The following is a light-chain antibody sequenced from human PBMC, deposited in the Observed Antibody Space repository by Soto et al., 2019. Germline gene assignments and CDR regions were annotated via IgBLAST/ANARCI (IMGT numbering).Light chain of an antibody. V-gene: IGKV1-5*01. J-gene: IGKJ1*01. CDR3: QQYNRYSRT. Sequence: DIQMTQSPSTLSASVGHRVTITCRASQSISSWLAWYQQKPGKAPKLIIYDASSLESGVPSRFSGSGSGTEFTLTISSLQPEDFATYYCQQYNRYSRTYGQGTKVEIK. CDR2: DAS. CDR1: QSISSW.